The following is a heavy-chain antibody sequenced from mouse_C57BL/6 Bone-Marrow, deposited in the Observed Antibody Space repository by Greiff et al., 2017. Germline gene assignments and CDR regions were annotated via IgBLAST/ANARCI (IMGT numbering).Heavy chain of an antibody. CDR1: GYTFTSYG. CDR3: AKAGYYGSLWFAY. J-gene: IGHJ3*01. Sequence: QVQLQQSGAELARPGASVKLSCKASGYTFTSYGISWVKQRTGQGLEWIGEIYPRSGNTYYNEQFKGKATLTADKSSSTAYMELRSLTSEDSAVYFCAKAGYYGSLWFAYWGQGTLVTVSA. V-gene: IGHV1-81*01. D-gene: IGHD1-1*01. CDR2: IYPRSGNT.